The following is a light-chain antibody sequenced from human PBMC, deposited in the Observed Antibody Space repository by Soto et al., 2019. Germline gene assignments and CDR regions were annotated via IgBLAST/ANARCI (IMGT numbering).Light chain of an antibody. CDR2: EVS. CDR1: SSDVGGYNY. CDR3: SSYAGSNNLGV. J-gene: IGLJ1*01. V-gene: IGLV2-8*01. Sequence: QSVLTQPPSASGSPGQSVTISCTGTSSDVGGYNYVSWYQLHPGKAPKLMIYEVSKRPSGVPDRFSGSKSGNTASLTVSGLQAEDEADYYCSSYAGSNNLGVFGTGTKVTVL.